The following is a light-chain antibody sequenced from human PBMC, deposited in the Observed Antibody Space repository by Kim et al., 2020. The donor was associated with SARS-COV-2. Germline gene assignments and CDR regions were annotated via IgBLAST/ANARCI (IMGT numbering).Light chain of an antibody. CDR1: SLRSYM. V-gene: IGLV3-19*01. J-gene: IGLJ2*01. Sequence: ALAHTVRFTGKGDSLRSYMASWYHQKPGQAPVFVINGKNTRPPGIPAQFFGSSPGNTAPLTITGAQAEDEADYYGNSRDSGGTSVVFGGGTQLTVL. CDR2: GKN. CDR3: NSRDSGGTSVV.